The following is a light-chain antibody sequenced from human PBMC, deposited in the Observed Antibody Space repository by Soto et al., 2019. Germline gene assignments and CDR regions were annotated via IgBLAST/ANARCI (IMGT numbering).Light chain of an antibody. CDR1: QGFRRI. CDR2: GAT. Sequence: EIGFTHSPGTLSLSPGEPATVACGASQGFRRIGLGWYQQKPGQARMLLIYGATTRATGIAARCSGGGAGTEFTLTSSSLQADDFATYYCQQYNSYSWTFGQGTKVDIK. J-gene: IGKJ1*01. V-gene: IGKV3-15*01. CDR3: QQYNSYSWT.